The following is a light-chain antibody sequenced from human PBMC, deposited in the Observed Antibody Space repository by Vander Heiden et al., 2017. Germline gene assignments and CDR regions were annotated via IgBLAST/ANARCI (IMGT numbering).Light chain of an antibody. J-gene: IGKJ1*01. V-gene: IGKV3-20*01. Sequence: ELVFTQSPFHLSLSPRERTPLSCTASQSVSSSYLAWYQQKPGQAPRLLIYGASSRATGIPERFSGSGSGTDFTLTISRLEPEDFAVYYCQQYGSAPGTFGQGTKVEIK. CDR3: QQYGSAPGT. CDR2: GAS. CDR1: QSVSSSY.